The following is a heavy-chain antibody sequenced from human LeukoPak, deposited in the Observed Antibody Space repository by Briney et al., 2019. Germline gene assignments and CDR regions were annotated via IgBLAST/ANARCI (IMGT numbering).Heavy chain of an antibody. J-gene: IGHJ4*02. D-gene: IGHD3-22*01. Sequence: ASVKVSCKASGYTFTGYYMHWARQAPGQGLEWMGRINPNSGGTNYAQKFQGRVTMTRDTSISTAYMELSRLRSDDTAVYYCARAYYDSSGYYYLDYWGQGTLVTVSS. V-gene: IGHV1-2*06. CDR3: ARAYYDSSGYYYLDY. CDR1: GYTFTGYY. CDR2: INPNSGGT.